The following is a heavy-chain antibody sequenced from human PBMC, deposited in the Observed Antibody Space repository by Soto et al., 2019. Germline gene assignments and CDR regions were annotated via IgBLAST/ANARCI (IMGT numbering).Heavy chain of an antibody. J-gene: IGHJ4*02. CDR3: ARWGSGGSFGFDY. V-gene: IGHV4-59*01. CDR2: IYYSGST. D-gene: IGHD2-15*01. Sequence: SETLSLTCTVSGGSISSYYWSWIRQPPGKGLEWIGYIYYSGSTNYNPSLKSRVTISVDTSKNQFSLKLSSVTAADTAVYYCARWGSGGSFGFDYWGQGTLLTVSS. CDR1: GGSISSYY.